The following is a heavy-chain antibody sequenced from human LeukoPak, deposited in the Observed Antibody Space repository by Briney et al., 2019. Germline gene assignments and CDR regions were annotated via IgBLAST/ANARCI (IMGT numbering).Heavy chain of an antibody. D-gene: IGHD6-13*01. CDR1: GFTFSDYY. CDR3: AREEIAAAGRNYYYYMDV. CDR2: ISSSGSTI. J-gene: IGHJ6*03. V-gene: IGHV3-11*01. Sequence: GGSLRLSCAASGFTFSDYYMSWICQAPGKGLEWVSYISSSGSTIYYADSVKGRFTISRDNAKNSLYLQMNSLRAEDTAVYYCAREEIAAAGRNYYYYMDVWGKGTTVTVSS.